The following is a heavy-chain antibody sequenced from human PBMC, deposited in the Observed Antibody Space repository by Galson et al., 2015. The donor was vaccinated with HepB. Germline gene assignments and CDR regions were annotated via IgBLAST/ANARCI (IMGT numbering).Heavy chain of an antibody. Sequence: SETLSLTCTVSGGPISSSRYFWGWIRQSPGKGLEWIASIYYGGSTSYSPSLKSRVTLSIDTSRNHFSLQLRSVTAADTAVYYCATSEYYYGSGRFDYWGQGTLVTVSS. CDR2: IYYGGST. J-gene: IGHJ4*02. CDR3: ATSEYYYGSGRFDY. D-gene: IGHD3-10*01. CDR1: GGPISSSRYF. V-gene: IGHV4-39*07.